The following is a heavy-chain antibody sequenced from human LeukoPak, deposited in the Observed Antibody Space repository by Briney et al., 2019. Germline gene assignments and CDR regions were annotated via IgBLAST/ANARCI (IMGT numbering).Heavy chain of an antibody. J-gene: IGHJ4*02. V-gene: IGHV1-18*01. CDR2: ISAYNGNT. D-gene: IGHD6-19*01. Sequence: ASVKVSCKASGYTFTSYGISWVRQAPGQGLEWMGWISAYNGNTNYAQKLQGRVTMTTDTSTSTAYMELRSLRSDDTAVYYCARSPIGAVADTVDYWGQGTLVTVSS. CDR3: ARSPIGAVADTVDY. CDR1: GYTFTSYG.